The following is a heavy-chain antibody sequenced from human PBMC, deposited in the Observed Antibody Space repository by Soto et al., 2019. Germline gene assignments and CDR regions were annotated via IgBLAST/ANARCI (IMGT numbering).Heavy chain of an antibody. Sequence: EVQLVESGGGLVQPGGSLRLSCVASGFTFSNYWMYWVRQAPGDGLVWVSRINSDGSVSSYADSVKGRLTISRDNVKNTLYLQMDSLRAEDTAVYYCARGDCVGGTCYSLAGSFYYYMDVWGKGTTVTVFS. V-gene: IGHV3-74*01. CDR3: ARGDCVGGTCYSLAGSFYYYMDV. J-gene: IGHJ6*03. CDR1: GFTFSNYW. D-gene: IGHD2-15*01. CDR2: INSDGSVS.